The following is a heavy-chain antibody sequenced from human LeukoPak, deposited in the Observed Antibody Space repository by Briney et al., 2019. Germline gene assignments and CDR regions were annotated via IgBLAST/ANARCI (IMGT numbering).Heavy chain of an antibody. J-gene: IGHJ4*02. CDR2: INHSGST. CDR1: GGSFSGYY. V-gene: IGHV4-34*01. D-gene: IGHD2-15*01. Sequence: SETLSLTCAVYGGSFSGYYWSWIRQPPGKGLEWIGEINHSGSTNYNPSLKSRVTISVDTSKNQFSLKLSSVTAADTAVYYCARGGLCSGGSCYPGRFDYWGQGTLVTVSS. CDR3: ARGGLCSGGSCYPGRFDY.